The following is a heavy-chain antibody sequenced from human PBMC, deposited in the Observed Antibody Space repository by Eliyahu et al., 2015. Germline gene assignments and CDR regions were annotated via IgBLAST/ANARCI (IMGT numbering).Heavy chain of an antibody. J-gene: IGHJ6*02. CDR1: GFTFXXYG. CDR2: ISYDGINK. Sequence: QVQLVESGGGVVQPGRSLXLSXAASGFTFXXYGMHWVRQAPGKGLEWLAIISYDGINKYYADSVKGRFTISRDNSKNTLYLQMNSLTAEDTAVYYCAREGYCGGDCSPNYYGMDVWGQGTTVTVSS. CDR3: AREGYCGGDCSPNYYGMDV. V-gene: IGHV3-30*03. D-gene: IGHD2-21*02.